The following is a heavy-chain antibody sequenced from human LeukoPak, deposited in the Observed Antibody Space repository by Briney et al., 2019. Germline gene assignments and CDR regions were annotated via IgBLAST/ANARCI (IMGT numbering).Heavy chain of an antibody. V-gene: IGHV1-46*01. Sequence: AAVKVSCKASGYTFTDYYVHWVRQAPGQGLEWMGIINPSGVTTNYAQKFQGRLTMTRDTSTSTVYMELSRLRSEDTAVYYCARDLAIIVLLGTSPMGWFDPWGQGTLVTVSS. CDR1: GYTFTDYY. CDR2: INPSGVTT. D-gene: IGHD3-3*01. CDR3: ARDLAIIVLLGTSPMGWFDP. J-gene: IGHJ5*02.